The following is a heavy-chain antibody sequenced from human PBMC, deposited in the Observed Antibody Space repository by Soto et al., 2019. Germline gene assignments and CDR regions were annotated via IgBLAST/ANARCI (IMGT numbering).Heavy chain of an antibody. D-gene: IGHD3-10*01. CDR1: GGSISSYY. CDR2: IYYSGST. J-gene: IGHJ5*02. CDR3: ARLPLWFGESKEYNWFDP. V-gene: IGHV4-59*08. Sequence: QVQLQESGPGLVKPSETLSLTCTVSGGSISSYYWSWIRQPPGKGLEWSGYIYYSGSTNYNPSLKSRITISVDTSKNQFSLKLSSVTAADTAVYYCARLPLWFGESKEYNWFDPWGQGTLVTVSS.